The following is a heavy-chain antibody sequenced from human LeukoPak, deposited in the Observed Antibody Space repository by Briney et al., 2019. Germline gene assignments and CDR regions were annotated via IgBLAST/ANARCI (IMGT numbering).Heavy chain of an antibody. CDR2: IYYSGST. CDR3: ARGCVRSGYRFIDY. D-gene: IGHD3-3*01. V-gene: IGHV4-59*12. CDR1: GGSLSRYY. Sequence: SETLSLTCTVSGGSLSRYYWSWIRHPPGRGLEWIGYIYYSGSTNYNPSLKSRVTISVDMSKNQFSLKLSSVTAADMAVYYCARGCVRSGYRFIDYWGQGTLVTVSS. J-gene: IGHJ4*02.